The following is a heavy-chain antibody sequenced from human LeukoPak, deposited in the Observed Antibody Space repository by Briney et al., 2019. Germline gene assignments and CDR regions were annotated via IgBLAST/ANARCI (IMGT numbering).Heavy chain of an antibody. CDR2: IWYDGSNK. V-gene: IGHV3-33*01. Sequence: GRSLRLSCAASGFTFSSYGVHWVRQAPGKGLEWVAVIWYDGSNKYYADSVKGRFTISRDNSKNTLYLQMNSLRAEDTAVYYCARGRWQLAPNYNWFDPWGQGTLVTVSS. CDR3: ARGRWQLAPNYNWFDP. J-gene: IGHJ5*02. D-gene: IGHD2-15*01. CDR1: GFTFSSYG.